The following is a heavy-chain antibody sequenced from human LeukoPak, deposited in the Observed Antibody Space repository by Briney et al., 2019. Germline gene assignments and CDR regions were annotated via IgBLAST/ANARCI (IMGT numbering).Heavy chain of an antibody. Sequence: ASVKVSCKASGYTFTGYYMHWVRQAPGQGLEWMGIINPSGGSTSYAQKFQGRVTMTRDTSTSTVYMELSSLRSEDTAVYYCARDGDGQQAAGTNFDYWGQGTLVTVSS. CDR1: GYTFTGYY. D-gene: IGHD6-13*01. V-gene: IGHV1-46*01. CDR2: INPSGGST. CDR3: ARDGDGQQAAGTNFDY. J-gene: IGHJ4*02.